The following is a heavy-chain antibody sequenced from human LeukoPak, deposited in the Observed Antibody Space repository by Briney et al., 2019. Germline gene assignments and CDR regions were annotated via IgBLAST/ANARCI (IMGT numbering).Heavy chain of an antibody. V-gene: IGHV5-51*01. CDR1: GYTFSTYW. Sequence: GESLKISCKGSGYTFSTYWIAWVRQMPGKGLEWMGIIYPGDSDTTYSPSFQGQVTISADKSISTAYLQWPSLKASDTAMYYCAREASIVVRCSDYWGQGTLVTVSS. CDR2: IYPGDSDT. D-gene: IGHD6-6*01. CDR3: AREASIVVRCSDY. J-gene: IGHJ4*02.